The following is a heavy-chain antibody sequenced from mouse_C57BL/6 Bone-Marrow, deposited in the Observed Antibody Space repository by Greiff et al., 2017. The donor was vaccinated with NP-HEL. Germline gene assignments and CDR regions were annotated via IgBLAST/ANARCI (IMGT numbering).Heavy chain of an antibody. CDR3: AYYGSSEAF. CDR2: IDPSDSYT. Sequence: QVQLQQPGAELVKPGASVKLSCKASGYTFTSYWMQWVKQRPGQGLEWIGEIDPSDSYTNYNQKFKGKATLTVDTSSSTAYMQLSSLTSGDSAVYYCAYYGSSEAFWGQGTLVTVSA. V-gene: IGHV1-50*01. D-gene: IGHD1-1*01. CDR1: GYTFTSYW. J-gene: IGHJ3*01.